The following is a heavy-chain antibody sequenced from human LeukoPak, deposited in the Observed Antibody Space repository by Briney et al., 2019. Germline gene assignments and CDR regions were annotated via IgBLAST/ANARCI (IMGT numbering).Heavy chain of an antibody. CDR1: GFTFSSYW. J-gene: IGHJ4*02. V-gene: IGHV3-7*01. CDR3: ARLYGTSYDYPPDY. CDR2: IKQDGSEK. Sequence: QAGGSLRLSCAAAGFTFSSYWMTWVRQPPGKGLEWVSNIKQDGSEKIFVDAVKGRFTISRYNAKYTLMLQMHRLRAEDTAAYYCARLYGTSYDYPPDYWGQGTLVTVSS. D-gene: IGHD3-16*01.